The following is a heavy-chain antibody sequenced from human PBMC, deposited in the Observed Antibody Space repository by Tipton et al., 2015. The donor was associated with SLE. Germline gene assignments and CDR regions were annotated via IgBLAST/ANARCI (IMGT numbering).Heavy chain of an antibody. CDR1: GYSISSGYY. CDR2: IYHSGST. CDR3: ARHQGGFDY. Sequence: LSLTCAVSGYSISSGYYWGWIRQPPGKGLEWIGSIYHSGSTYYNPPLKSRVTISVDTSKNQFSLKLSSVTAADTAVYYCARHQGGFDYWGQGTLVTVSS. J-gene: IGHJ4*02. V-gene: IGHV4-38-2*01.